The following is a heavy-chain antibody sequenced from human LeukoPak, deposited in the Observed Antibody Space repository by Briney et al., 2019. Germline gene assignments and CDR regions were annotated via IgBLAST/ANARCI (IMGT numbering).Heavy chain of an antibody. V-gene: IGHV1-46*01. J-gene: IGHJ5*02. CDR3: ARDSIDYDFWSGVPNWFDP. D-gene: IGHD3-3*01. CDR2: INPSGGST. CDR1: GYTFTSYY. Sequence: ASVKVSCKASGYTFTSYYMHWVRQAPGQGLEWMGTINPSGGSTSYAQKFQGRVTMTRDTSTSTAYMELRSLRSDDTAVYYCARDSIDYDFWSGVPNWFDPWGQGTLVTVSS.